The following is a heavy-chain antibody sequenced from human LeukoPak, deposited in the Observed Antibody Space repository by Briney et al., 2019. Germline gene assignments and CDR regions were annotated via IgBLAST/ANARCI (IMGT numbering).Heavy chain of an antibody. CDR1: GYTFTGYY. V-gene: IGHV1-2*02. CDR2: INPNSGGT. J-gene: IGHJ3*02. Sequence: ASVKVSCKASGYTFTGYYMHWVRQAPGQGLEWMGWINPNSGGTNYAQKFQGRVTMTRGTSISTAYMELSRLRSDDTAVYYCARVRVMITFGGVVQGAFDIWGQGTMVTVSS. CDR3: ARVRVMITFGGVVQGAFDI. D-gene: IGHD3-16*01.